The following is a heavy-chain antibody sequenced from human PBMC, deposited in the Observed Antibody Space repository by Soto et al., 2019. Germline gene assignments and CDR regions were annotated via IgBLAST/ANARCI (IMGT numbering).Heavy chain of an antibody. CDR2: ISGSGGST. CDR1: GFTFSSYA. V-gene: IGHV3-23*01. D-gene: IGHD5-12*01. Sequence: GGSLRLSCAASGFTFSSYAMSWVRQAPGKGLEWVSAISGSGGSTYYADSVKGRFTISRDNSKNTLYLQMNSLRAEDTAVYYCAKNPELLNVDIVATACFDYWGQGTLVTVSS. CDR3: AKNPELLNVDIVATACFDY. J-gene: IGHJ4*02.